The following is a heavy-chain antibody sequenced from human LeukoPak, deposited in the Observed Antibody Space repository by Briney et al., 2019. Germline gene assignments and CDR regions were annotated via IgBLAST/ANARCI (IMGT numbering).Heavy chain of an antibody. CDR1: GFTFSSYW. J-gene: IGHJ4*02. V-gene: IGHV3-7*04. CDR3: ARGYYYDSRAEGY. Sequence: PGGSLRLSCAASGFTFSSYWLSWVRQAPGKGLEWVANIKQDGSEKYYVDSVKGRFTISRDNARNSLYLQMNSLRAEDTAVYYCARGYYYDSRAEGYWGQGTLVTVSS. D-gene: IGHD3-22*01. CDR2: IKQDGSEK.